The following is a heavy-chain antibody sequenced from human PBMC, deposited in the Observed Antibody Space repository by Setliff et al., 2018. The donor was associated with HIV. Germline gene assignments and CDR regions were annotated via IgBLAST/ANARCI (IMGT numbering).Heavy chain of an antibody. D-gene: IGHD6-13*01. CDR2: INSDGSST. CDR1: GFTLRDYG. Sequence: PGGSLRLSCAASGFTLRDYGMHWVRQAPGKGLVWVSRINSDGSSTSYADSVKGRFTISRDNAKNTLYLQMNSLRAEDTAVYYCARAGLYSSSWHYYYYYMDVWGKGTTVTVSS. V-gene: IGHV3-74*01. J-gene: IGHJ6*03. CDR3: ARAGLYSSSWHYYYYYMDV.